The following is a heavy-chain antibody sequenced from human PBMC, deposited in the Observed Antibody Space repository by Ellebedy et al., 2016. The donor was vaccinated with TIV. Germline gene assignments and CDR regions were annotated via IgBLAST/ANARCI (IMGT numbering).Heavy chain of an antibody. CDR2: ISAYNGNT. V-gene: IGHV1-18*01. CDR3: AREFSGLWFGESLSGMDV. CDR1: GYTFTSYG. J-gene: IGHJ6*02. D-gene: IGHD3-10*01. Sequence: AASVTVSCKASGYTFTSYGLSWARQAPSQGLEWMGWISAYNGNTNYAKKLQGRVTMTTDTSTSTAYMELRSLRSDDTAVYYCAREFSGLWFGESLSGMDVWGQGTTVTVSS.